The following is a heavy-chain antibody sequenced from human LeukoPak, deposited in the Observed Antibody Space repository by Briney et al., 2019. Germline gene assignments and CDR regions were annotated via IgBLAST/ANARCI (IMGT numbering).Heavy chain of an antibody. D-gene: IGHD6-6*01. J-gene: IGHJ4*02. CDR1: GYTFTGYY. V-gene: IGHV1-2*02. CDR3: ARSLEYSSSAGDY. CDR2: INPNSGGT. Sequence: ASVKVSCKASGYTFTGYYMHWVRQAPGQGLEWMGWINPNSGGTNYAQKFQGRVTMARDTSISTDYMELSRLRSDDTAVYYCARSLEYSSSAGDYWGQGTLVTVSS.